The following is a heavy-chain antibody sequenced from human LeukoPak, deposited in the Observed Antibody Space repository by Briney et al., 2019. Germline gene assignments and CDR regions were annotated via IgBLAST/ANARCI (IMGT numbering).Heavy chain of an antibody. V-gene: IGHV1-46*01. D-gene: IGHD1-26*01. CDR2: INPSGGST. CDR1: GYTFTSYY. CDR3: ARVRQGELRKYYFDY. J-gene: IGHJ4*02. Sequence: GASVKVSCKASGYTFTSYYMHWVRQAPGQGLEWMGIINPSGGSTSYAQKFQGRVTMTRDMSTSTVYMELSSLRSEDTAVYYCARVRQGELRKYYFDYWGQGTLVTVSS.